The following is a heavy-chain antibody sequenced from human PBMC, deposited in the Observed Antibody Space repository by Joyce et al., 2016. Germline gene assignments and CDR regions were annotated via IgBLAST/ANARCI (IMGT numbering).Heavy chain of an antibody. CDR2: IANDGNKK. Sequence: QVQLVESGGGVVHPGRSLRLSCAASGLTFSNYGMHWVRQAPGKGMEWVEVIANDGNKKYYADSVKGRFTISRDNSKNTLYLQMNSLRAEDTAVYYCAKRYDYVDYWGQGTLVTVSS. CDR3: AKRYDYVDY. D-gene: IGHD3-16*01. J-gene: IGHJ4*02. V-gene: IGHV3-30*18. CDR1: GLTFSNYG.